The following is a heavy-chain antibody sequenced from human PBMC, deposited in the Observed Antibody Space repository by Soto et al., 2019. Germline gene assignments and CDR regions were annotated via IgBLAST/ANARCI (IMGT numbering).Heavy chain of an antibody. D-gene: IGHD3-22*01. J-gene: IGHJ6*02. CDR2: IYYSGST. CDR3: ARDDSSGYSYGMDV. Sequence: QVQLQESGPGLVKPSQTLSLTCTVSGDSISSGGYCWSWIRQHPGKGLEWIGYIYYSGSTYYNPSLKSRVTISVDTSKNQFSLKLSSVTAADTAVYYCARDDSSGYSYGMDVWGQGTTVTVSS. V-gene: IGHV4-31*03. CDR1: GDSISSGGYC.